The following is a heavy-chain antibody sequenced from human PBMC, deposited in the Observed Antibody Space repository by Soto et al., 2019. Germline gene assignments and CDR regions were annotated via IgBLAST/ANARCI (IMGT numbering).Heavy chain of an antibody. J-gene: IGHJ4*02. CDR2: MSIGDAKT. Sequence: GGSLRLSCAASGFTSSYYSMAWVRQTPEKGLEWVSGMSIGDAKTFYIDSVRGRFTVSRDNAQNSLFLQMSRLGPEDTAVYYCVREDGVVGASSAFDSWGQGTLVTVSS. CDR1: GFTSSYYS. D-gene: IGHD1-26*01. V-gene: IGHV3-21*01. CDR3: VREDGVVGASSAFDS.